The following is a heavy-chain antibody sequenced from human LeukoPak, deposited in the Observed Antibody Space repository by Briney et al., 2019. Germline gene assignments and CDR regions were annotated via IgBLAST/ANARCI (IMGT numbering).Heavy chain of an antibody. D-gene: IGHD3-16*01. CDR2: VYNTGSP. Sequence: PSETLSLTCSVSGGSTSSHFWTWIRQPPGKGLEWLGYVYNTGSPTYNPSLQSRVTMTLDAWKNQFYLKLTSVTAADTAVYFCARDDYGVFDAFDVWGQGTVVTVSS. CDR3: ARDDYGVFDAFDV. CDR1: GGSTSSHF. J-gene: IGHJ3*01. V-gene: IGHV4-59*08.